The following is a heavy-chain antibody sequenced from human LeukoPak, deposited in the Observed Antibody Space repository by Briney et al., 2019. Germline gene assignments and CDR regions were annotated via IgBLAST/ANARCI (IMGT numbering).Heavy chain of an antibody. CDR3: ARSVEGYCRGGSCYYYSYYMDV. CDR2: IHHSGST. Sequence: SETLSLTCAVYGGSFSGYYWSWIRQPPGKGLECIGEIHHSGSTNYNPSLKSRVTLSVDTSKNQFSLKLSSVTAADTAVYYCARSVEGYCRGGSCYYYSYYMDVWGKGTTVTVSS. CDR1: GGSFSGYY. J-gene: IGHJ6*03. V-gene: IGHV4-34*01. D-gene: IGHD2-15*01.